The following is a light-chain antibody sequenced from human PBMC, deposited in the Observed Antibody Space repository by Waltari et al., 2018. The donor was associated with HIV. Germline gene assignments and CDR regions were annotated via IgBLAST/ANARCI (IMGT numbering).Light chain of an antibody. CDR1: SSNIGSNY. CDR3: ATWDDGLSGSWV. Sequence: QSVLTQPPSASGTPGQRVTISCSGSSSNIGSNYVYWYQQLPGTAPKLLIYRNNQRPSGVPDRFSGSKSGRSASLAISGLRSEDEADYYCATWDDGLSGSWVFGGGTKLTVL. V-gene: IGLV1-47*01. CDR2: RNN. J-gene: IGLJ3*02.